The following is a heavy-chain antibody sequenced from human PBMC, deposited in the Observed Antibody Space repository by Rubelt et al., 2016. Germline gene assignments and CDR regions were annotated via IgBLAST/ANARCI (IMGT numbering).Heavy chain of an antibody. D-gene: IGHD2-2*01. V-gene: IGHV3-23*04. CDR3: ATQYVGVAFYFDD. CDR1: GFTFSTYA. Sequence: EVQLVESGGGLVQPGGSLRLSCAASGFTFSTYAMTWVRQAPGKGLEWVSGISPSATGTYYADSVKGRFTISRDNSKNTLFLQMNSLRAEDTAVYYCATQYVGVAFYFDDWGQGTPVTVSS. J-gene: IGHJ4*02. CDR2: ISPSATGT.